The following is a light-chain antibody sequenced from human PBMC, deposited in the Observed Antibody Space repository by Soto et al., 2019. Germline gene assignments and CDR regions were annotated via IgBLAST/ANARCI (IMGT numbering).Light chain of an antibody. CDR3: QQRSNWPALT. CDR1: QSVSSY. J-gene: IGKJ4*01. CDR2: GAS. Sequence: EIVLTQSPASLSLSPGERATLSCRASQSVSSYLAWYQQKPGQAPRLLIYGASTRATGIPARFSGSGSGTEFNLTISSLEPEDFAVYYCQQRSNWPALTFGGGTKVDI. V-gene: IGKV3-11*01.